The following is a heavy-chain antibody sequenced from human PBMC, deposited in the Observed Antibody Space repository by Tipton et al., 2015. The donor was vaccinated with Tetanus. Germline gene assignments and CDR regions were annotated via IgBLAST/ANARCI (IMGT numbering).Heavy chain of an antibody. CDR2: IKSKLDGGAI. CDR3: STSGPGVSGGDY. CDR1: GFTFSEFTFADAW. V-gene: IGHV3-15*01. J-gene: IGHJ4*02. Sequence: SLRLSCAASGFTFSEFTFADAWMSWVRRAPGKGLEWIGRIKSKLDGGAIDYAAPMEGRFIISRDDSQNAVFLQMNSLIPEDTAVYYCSTSGPGVSGGDYWGQGTLATVSS. D-gene: IGHD3-16*01.